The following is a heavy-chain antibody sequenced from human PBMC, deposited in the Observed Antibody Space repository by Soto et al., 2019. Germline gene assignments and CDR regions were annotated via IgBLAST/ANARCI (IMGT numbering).Heavy chain of an antibody. V-gene: IGHV4-30-4*01. CDR1: GCSISSGDYY. CDR2: IYYSGST. D-gene: IGHD2-8*01. Sequence: SETLSLTCTVSGCSISSGDYYWSWIRQPPGKGLEWIGYIYYSGSTYYNPSLKSRVTISVDTSKNQFSLKLSSVTAADTAVYYCARVGRGVGAFDIWGQGTMVT. J-gene: IGHJ3*02. CDR3: ARVGRGVGAFDI.